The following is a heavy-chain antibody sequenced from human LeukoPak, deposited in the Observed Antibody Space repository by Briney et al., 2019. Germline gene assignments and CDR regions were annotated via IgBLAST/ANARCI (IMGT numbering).Heavy chain of an antibody. V-gene: IGHV3-23*01. J-gene: IGHJ4*02. Sequence: GGSLRLSCAAPGFTFSSYAMSWVRQAPGKGLEWVSGISGSGDNTYYADSVKGRFTISRDNSKNTLYVQVNSLGTEDTAAYYCAKESYYDSSGSFYFDYWGQGTLVTVSS. D-gene: IGHD3-22*01. CDR3: AKESYYDSSGSFYFDY. CDR1: GFTFSSYA. CDR2: ISGSGDNT.